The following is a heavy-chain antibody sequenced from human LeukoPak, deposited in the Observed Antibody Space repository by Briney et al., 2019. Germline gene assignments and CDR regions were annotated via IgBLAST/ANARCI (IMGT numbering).Heavy chain of an antibody. J-gene: IGHJ5*02. CDR3: ARDSDGAAQFDP. V-gene: IGHV4-4*07. CDR1: GSSISSYH. CDR2: IFASGST. Sequence: SETLSLTCTVSGSSISSYHWSWIRQPAGKGLEWIGHIFASGSTNYNPSLKSRATISVDKSKNQFSLKLSSVTAADTAVYYCARDSDGAAQFDPWGQGTLVTVSP. D-gene: IGHD6-13*01.